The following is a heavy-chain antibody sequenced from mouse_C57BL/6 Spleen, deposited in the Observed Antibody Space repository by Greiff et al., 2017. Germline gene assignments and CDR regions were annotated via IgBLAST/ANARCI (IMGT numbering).Heavy chain of an antibody. CDR1: GFTFSSYA. Sequence: EVKLMESGGGLVKPGGSLKLSCAASGFTFSSYAMSWVRQTPEKRLEWVATISDGGSYTYYPDNVKGRFTISRDNAKNNLYLQMSHLKSEDTAMYYCARDQRGGAMDYWGQGTSVTVSS. J-gene: IGHJ4*01. V-gene: IGHV5-4*01. CDR2: ISDGGSYT. CDR3: ARDQRGGAMDY.